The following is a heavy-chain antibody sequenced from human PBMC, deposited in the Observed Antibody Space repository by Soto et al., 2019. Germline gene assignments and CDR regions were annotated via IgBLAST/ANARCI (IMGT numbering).Heavy chain of an antibody. D-gene: IGHD2-21*02. J-gene: IGHJ4*02. Sequence: SETLSLTCTISGGSISGFYWGWIRQPPGKGLERNGNNYYSGSANYDPSLRSRVTIKLNTSKNQFSLKLNSVTAADTAIYYCARWTYCGGDCYWLDFWGQG. CDR3: ARWTYCGGDCYWLDF. V-gene: IGHV4-59*01. CDR2: NYYSGSA. CDR1: GGSISGFY.